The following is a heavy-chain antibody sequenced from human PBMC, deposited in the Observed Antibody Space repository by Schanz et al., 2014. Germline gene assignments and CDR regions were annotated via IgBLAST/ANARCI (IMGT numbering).Heavy chain of an antibody. V-gene: IGHV1-18*01. Sequence: QVQLVQSGDEVKKPGASVKVSCKTSGYTFSDYGITWVRQAPGQGLEWVGWISPYTGNTHYFDKMEGRVTMTTDTSTSTAYMELRSLRSDDTAMYYCARDRRRYCSTASCLHDNWFDPWGQGTRVTVSS. CDR2: ISPYTGNT. D-gene: IGHD2-2*01. CDR3: ARDRRRYCSTASCLHDNWFDP. CDR1: GYTFSDYG. J-gene: IGHJ5*02.